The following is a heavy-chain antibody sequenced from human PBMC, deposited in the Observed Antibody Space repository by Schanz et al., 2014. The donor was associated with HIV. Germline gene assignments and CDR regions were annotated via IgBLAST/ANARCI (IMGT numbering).Heavy chain of an antibody. V-gene: IGHV3-30*18. CDR2: LSYDGINK. Sequence: VQLLESGGGVVQPGRSLRLSCVASGFSFRTFGMHGESTDKWTNQEWVAVLSYDGINKYFADSVKGRFTISRDNSKNTVYLQAKSLRPEDTAVYYCAKDRNQYDSRYIGKGNYYYYYGMDVWGPHPTVTVSS. CDR1: GFSFRTFG. J-gene: IGHJ6*02. CDR3: AKDRNQYDSRYIGKGNYYYYYGMDV. D-gene: IGHD3-22*01.